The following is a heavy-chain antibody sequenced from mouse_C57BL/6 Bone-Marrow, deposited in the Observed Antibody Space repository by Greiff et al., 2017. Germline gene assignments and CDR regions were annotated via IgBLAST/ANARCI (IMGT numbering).Heavy chain of an antibody. CDR1: GFTIKDDY. Sequence: VQLQQSGAELVRPGASVKLSCTASGFTIKDDYMHWVKQRPEQGLEWIGWIDPENGDTEYASKFQGKATIPADTSSNTAYMQLSSLTSEDTAVYYCTLIGNWGQGTLVTVSA. CDR3: TLIGN. CDR2: IDPENGDT. V-gene: IGHV14-4*01. J-gene: IGHJ3*02.